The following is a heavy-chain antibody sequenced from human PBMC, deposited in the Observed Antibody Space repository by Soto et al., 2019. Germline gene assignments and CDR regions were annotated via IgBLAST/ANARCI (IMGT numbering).Heavy chain of an antibody. CDR1: GFSFSIYD. CDR3: AKGSYSGVYSDFDY. CDR2: ISYDGTKK. V-gene: IGHV3-30*18. J-gene: IGHJ4*02. Sequence: PGGSLRLSCAASGFSFSIYDMYWVRQAPGKGLEWVAAISYDGTKKYYADSVKGRFTLSRDNSKNTLYLQMNSLRAGDTAVYYCAKGSYSGVYSDFDYWGQGSLVTVSS. D-gene: IGHD1-26*01.